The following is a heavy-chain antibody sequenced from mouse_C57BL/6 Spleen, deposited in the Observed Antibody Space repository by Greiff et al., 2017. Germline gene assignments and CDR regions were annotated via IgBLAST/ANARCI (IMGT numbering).Heavy chain of an antibody. CDR2: IDPSDRYT. CDR3: ARSNYCGSIYDVDV. J-gene: IGHJ1*03. V-gene: IGHV1-69*01. Sequence: VQLQQPGAELVMPGASVTLSCKASGYTFTSSWMHWVKQRPGQGLEWIGEIDPSDRYTNYNQQFKGKSPLTVDKSSSTAYMPRSSRTSEDSAGYYGARSNYCGSIYDVDVWGTGTTVTVSS. D-gene: IGHD1-1*01. CDR1: GYTFTSSW.